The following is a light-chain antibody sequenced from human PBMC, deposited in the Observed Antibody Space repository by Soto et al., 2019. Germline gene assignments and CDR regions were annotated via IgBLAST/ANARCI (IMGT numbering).Light chain of an antibody. CDR2: AAS. J-gene: IGKJ4*01. CDR1: QSVSSK. Sequence: EIVMTQSPATLSVSPGERATLSCRASQSVSSKLAWYQQKPGQAPRLLIYAASTRATGIPARFSGSGSGTEFTLTISSLQSEDSAVYYGQQYNNWPPLTFGGGTKVEIK. V-gene: IGKV3-15*01. CDR3: QQYNNWPPLT.